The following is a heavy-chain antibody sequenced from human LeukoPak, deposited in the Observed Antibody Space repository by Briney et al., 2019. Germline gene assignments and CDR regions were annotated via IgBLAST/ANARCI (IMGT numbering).Heavy chain of an antibody. D-gene: IGHD1-26*01. Sequence: GGSLRLSCAASGFTFSTYTMNWVRQAPGKGLEWISFINTKSKTIYYADSVKGRFTISRDNSKNTLYLQVNSLRAEDTAVYYCAKRVGMATAECLHHWGQGTLVTVSS. V-gene: IGHV3-48*01. CDR1: GFTFSTYT. J-gene: IGHJ1*01. CDR3: AKRVGMATAECLHH. CDR2: INTKSKTI.